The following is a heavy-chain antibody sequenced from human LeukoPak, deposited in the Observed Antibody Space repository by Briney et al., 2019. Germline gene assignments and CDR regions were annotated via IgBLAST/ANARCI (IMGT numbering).Heavy chain of an antibody. CDR2: IYHSGST. CDR1: GGSISSRNW. J-gene: IGHJ4*02. Sequence: PSGTLSLTCAVSGGSISSRNWWSWVRQPPGKGLEWIGEIYHSGSTNYNPSLQSRVSISVDKSKNQFSLKLTSVTAADTAVYYCARLWSTYCSGGSCPHQPNYWGQGTLATVSS. D-gene: IGHD2-15*01. CDR3: ARLWSTYCSGGSCPHQPNY. V-gene: IGHV4-4*02.